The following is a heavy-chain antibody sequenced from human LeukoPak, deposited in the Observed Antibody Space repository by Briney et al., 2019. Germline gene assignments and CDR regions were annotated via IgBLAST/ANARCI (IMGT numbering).Heavy chain of an antibody. CDR3: ARTPGGSHAISFDI. J-gene: IGHJ3*02. CDR2: IYSGGST. D-gene: IGHD1-26*01. V-gene: IGHV3-53*04. Sequence: PGGSLRLSCAASGFTVSSNYMSWVRQTPGKGLEGVSVIYSGGSTYYSDSVKGRFTISRHNSKNTVYLQMNSLRAEDTAVYYCARTPGGSHAISFDIWGQGTMVTVSS. CDR1: GFTVSSNY.